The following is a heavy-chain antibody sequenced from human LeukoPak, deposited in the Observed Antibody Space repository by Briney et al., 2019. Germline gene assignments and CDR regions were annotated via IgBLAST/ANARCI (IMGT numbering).Heavy chain of an antibody. CDR3: AKWPGIALAGTSLAGY. CDR2: ISGSGGST. CDR1: GFTFSSYA. V-gene: IGHV3-23*01. Sequence: GGSLRLSCAASGFTFSSYAMSWVSQGPGKGLEWVSAISGSGGSTYYADSVKGRFTISRDNSKNTLYLQMNSLRAEDTAVYYCAKWPGIALAGTSLAGYWGQGTLVTVSS. J-gene: IGHJ4*02. D-gene: IGHD6-19*01.